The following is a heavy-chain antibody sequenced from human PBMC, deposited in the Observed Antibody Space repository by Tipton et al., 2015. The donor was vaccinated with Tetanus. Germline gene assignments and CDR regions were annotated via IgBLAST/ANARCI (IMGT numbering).Heavy chain of an antibody. Sequence: TLSLTCNVSGASIRSNYWTWIRQPPGKGLEWIGYIYDSGTINTKYNPSLRGRVAISMDRSENQISLKMTSVTAADTAVYYCAGVTAQRTELYFEHWGQGTQVTVSS. CDR3: AGVTAQRTELYFEH. J-gene: IGHJ1*01. D-gene: IGHD2-8*02. V-gene: IGHV4-59*01. CDR2: IYDSGTINT. CDR1: GASIRSNY.